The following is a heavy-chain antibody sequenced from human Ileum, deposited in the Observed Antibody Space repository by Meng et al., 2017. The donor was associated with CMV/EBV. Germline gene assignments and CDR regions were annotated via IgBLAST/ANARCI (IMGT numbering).Heavy chain of an antibody. D-gene: IGHD5-18*01. CDR3: VREVEETGLRHFDY. Sequence: SVCTFGRYWMNWVRQSTEEELVWVSLINKDGSVTDYVDSVQGRFTISRDNTKNTLYLKMNSLRAEDTGVYYCVREVEETGLRHFDYWGQGTLVTVSS. CDR2: INKDGSVT. V-gene: IGHV3-74*01. CDR1: VCTFGRYW. J-gene: IGHJ4*02.